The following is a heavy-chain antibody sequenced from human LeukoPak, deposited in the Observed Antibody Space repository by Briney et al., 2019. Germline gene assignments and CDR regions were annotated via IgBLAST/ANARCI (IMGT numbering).Heavy chain of an antibody. D-gene: IGHD3-22*01. Sequence: GGSLRLSCAASGYTFSDYYMSWIRQAPGKGLEWVSYISSSGSTIYYADSVKGRFTISRDNAKNSLYLQMNSLRAEDTAVYYCAKALNYYDSSGCDYWGQGTLVTVSS. V-gene: IGHV3-11*01. CDR1: GYTFSDYY. CDR3: AKALNYYDSSGCDY. J-gene: IGHJ4*02. CDR2: ISSSGSTI.